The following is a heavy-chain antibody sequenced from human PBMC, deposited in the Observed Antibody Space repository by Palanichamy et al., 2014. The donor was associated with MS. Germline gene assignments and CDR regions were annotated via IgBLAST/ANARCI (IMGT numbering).Heavy chain of an antibody. D-gene: IGHD2-2*02. CDR2: ISGSGDST. J-gene: IGHJ4*02. Sequence: EVQLVGVVGEALVQPGGSLRLSCAASGFTFNTYAMSWVRQAPGKGLDWVSAISGSGDSTYYTDSVKGRFTISRDNFKNTLYLQMNGLRAEDTAVYYCAKALYTDTWGTDYWGQGTLVTVSS. CDR1: GFTFNTYA. V-gene: IGHV3-23*01. CDR3: AKALYTDTWGTDY.